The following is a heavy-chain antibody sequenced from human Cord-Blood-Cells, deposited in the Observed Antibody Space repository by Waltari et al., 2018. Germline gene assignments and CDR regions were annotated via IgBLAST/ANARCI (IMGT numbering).Heavy chain of an antibody. Sequence: QVQLQQSGPGLVKPSQTLSLTCAISGDSVSSNSAAWNWIRQSPSRGLEWLGRTYDRSKWYNDYAGSVKSRITINPDTSKNQFSLQLNSVTPEDTAVYYCARDIVVVPAANHYYYYGMDVWGQGTTVTVSS. D-gene: IGHD2-2*01. V-gene: IGHV6-1*01. CDR1: GDSVSSNSAA. J-gene: IGHJ6*02. CDR2: TYDRSKWYN. CDR3: ARDIVVVPAANHYYYYGMDV.